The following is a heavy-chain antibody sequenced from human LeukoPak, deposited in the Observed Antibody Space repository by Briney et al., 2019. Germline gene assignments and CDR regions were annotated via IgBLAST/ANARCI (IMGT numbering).Heavy chain of an antibody. CDR2: ISGCGGST. CDR3: ARAPTYCGGDCYPPGYFQH. D-gene: IGHD2-21*02. V-gene: IGHV3-23*01. Sequence: GGSLRLSCAASGFTFDDYAMHWVRQAPGKGLEWVSGISGCGGSTYYADSVKGRFTISRDNSKNTLYLQMNSLRAEDTAVYYCARAPTYCGGDCYPPGYFQHWGQGTLVTVSS. J-gene: IGHJ1*01. CDR1: GFTFDDYA.